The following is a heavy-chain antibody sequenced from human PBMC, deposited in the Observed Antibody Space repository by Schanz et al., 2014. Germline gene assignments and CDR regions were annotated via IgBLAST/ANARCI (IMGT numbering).Heavy chain of an antibody. V-gene: IGHV3-23*01. CDR1: GFTFSTYA. CDR3: AKSQGSSFDS. Sequence: EVQLLESGGTLVRPGGSLRLSCAASGFTFSTYAMAWVRQAPGKGLEWVSSINTGGDSTYYADSVKGRFTISSDNSKSTLYLQMSSLRAEDTAVYYCAKSQGSSFDSWGQGTLVTVAS. CDR2: INTGGDST. D-gene: IGHD6-13*01. J-gene: IGHJ4*02.